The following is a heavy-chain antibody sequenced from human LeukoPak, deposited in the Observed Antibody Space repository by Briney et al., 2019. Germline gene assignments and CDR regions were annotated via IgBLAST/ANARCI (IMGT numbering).Heavy chain of an antibody. CDR3: ARARKNYYRDV. CDR1: GGSISSGSYY. CDR2: IYTSGST. V-gene: IGHV4-61*02. J-gene: IGHJ6*03. Sequence: SETLSLTRTVSGGSISSGSYYWSWIRQPAGKGLEWIGRIYTSGSTNYNPSLKSRVTISVDTSKNQFSLKLSSVTAADTAVYYCARARKNYYRDVWGKGTTVTVSS.